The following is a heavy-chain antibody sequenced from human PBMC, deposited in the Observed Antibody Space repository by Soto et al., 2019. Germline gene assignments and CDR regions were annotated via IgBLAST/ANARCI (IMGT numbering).Heavy chain of an antibody. CDR3: ARDRGSGFHGQDAWGMDV. Sequence: EVHLVESGGGLVQPGGSLRLSCAASGYTFNDYWMAWVRQTPGKGLEWVANRKGDESENYYEDSVRGRFTITRDNAKNSLYLQMNSLGVEDTAVYYCARDRGSGFHGQDAWGMDVWGQGTTVTVSS. D-gene: IGHD6-19*01. CDR2: RKGDESEN. CDR1: GYTFNDYW. V-gene: IGHV3-7*05. J-gene: IGHJ6*02.